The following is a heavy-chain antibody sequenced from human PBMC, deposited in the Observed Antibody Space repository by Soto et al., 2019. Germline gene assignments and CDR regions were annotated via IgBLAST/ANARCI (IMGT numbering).Heavy chain of an antibody. Sequence: EVQLVESGGGLVKPGGSVRLSCEASGFTFTSDSMTWVRQAPGKGLEWVSSISSHGRDIFYADSVKGRFTISRDNAKDSLQLQMNSLTGEDSAFYYCARGAALAGKLDLWGQGTLVTVSS. CDR1: GFTFTSDS. J-gene: IGHJ4*02. CDR3: ARGAALAGKLDL. CDR2: ISSHGRDI. D-gene: IGHD6-19*01. V-gene: IGHV3-21*06.